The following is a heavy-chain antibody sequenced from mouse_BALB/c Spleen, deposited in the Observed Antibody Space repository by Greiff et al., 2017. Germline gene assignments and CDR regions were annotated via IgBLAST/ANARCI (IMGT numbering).Heavy chain of an antibody. Sequence: EVQLVESGGGLVKPGGSLKLSCAASGFTFSSYAMSWVRQSPEKRLEWVAEISSGGSYTYYPDTVTGRFTISRDNAKNTLYLEMSSLRSEDTAMYYCARAITTVVGGYYAMDYWGQGTSVTVSS. CDR3: ARAITTVVGGYYAMDY. CDR2: ISSGGSYT. CDR1: GFTFSSYA. J-gene: IGHJ4*01. V-gene: IGHV5-9-4*01. D-gene: IGHD1-1*01.